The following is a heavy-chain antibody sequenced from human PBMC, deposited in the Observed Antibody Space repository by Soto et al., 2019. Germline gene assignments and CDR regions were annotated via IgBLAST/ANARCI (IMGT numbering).Heavy chain of an antibody. J-gene: IGHJ6*02. V-gene: IGHV1-18*01. CDR1: GYTFTSYG. CDR3: ARPRGRGRFPYGMDV. CDR2: ISAYNGNT. D-gene: IGHD1-26*01. Sequence: QVQLVQSGAEVKKPGASVQVSCKASGYTFTSYGISWVRQAPGQGLAWMGWISAYNGNTNYAQKLQGRVTRTTDTPTSTAYMELRSLRSDDTAVHYCARPRGRGRFPYGMDVWGQGTTGTVSS.